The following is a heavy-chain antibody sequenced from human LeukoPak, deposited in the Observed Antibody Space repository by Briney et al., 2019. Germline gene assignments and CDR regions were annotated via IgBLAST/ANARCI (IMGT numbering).Heavy chain of an antibody. CDR2: ISGSGDTT. D-gene: IGHD1-26*01. CDR1: GFTFSTCA. Sequence: PGGSLRLSCAASGFTFSTCAMSWVRQAPGKGLEWVSSISGSGDTTYYAGSVTGRFTISRDNSKNILYLQMNSLRAEDTAVFYCAKYLVGATRSFDYWDQGTLLTVSS. V-gene: IGHV3-23*01. CDR3: AKYLVGATRSFDY. J-gene: IGHJ4*02.